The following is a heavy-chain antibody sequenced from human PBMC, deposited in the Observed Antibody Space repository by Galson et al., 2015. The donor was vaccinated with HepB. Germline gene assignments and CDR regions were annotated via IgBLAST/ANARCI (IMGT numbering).Heavy chain of an antibody. V-gene: IGHV1-69*13. CDR1: GGTFSSYA. D-gene: IGHD3-22*01. CDR2: IIPIFGTA. J-gene: IGHJ5*02. Sequence: SVKVSCKASGGTFSSYAISWVRQAPGQGLEWMGGIIPIFGTANYAQKFQGRVTITADESTSTAYMELSSLRSEDTAVYYCARDSGPAITMIGFDPWGQGTLVTVSS. CDR3: ARDSGPAITMIGFDP.